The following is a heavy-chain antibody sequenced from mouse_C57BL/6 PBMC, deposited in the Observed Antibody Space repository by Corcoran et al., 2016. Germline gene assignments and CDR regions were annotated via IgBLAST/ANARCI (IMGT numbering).Heavy chain of an antibody. Sequence: QVQLQQSGPELVKPGASVKLSCKASGYTFTSYDINWVKQRPGQGLEWIGWIYPRDGSTKYNEKFKGKATLTVDTSSSTAYMELHSLTSEDSAVYFYARQELFYHGSSGYFDVWGTGTTVTVSS. J-gene: IGHJ1*03. CDR3: ARQELFYHGSSGYFDV. V-gene: IGHV1-85*01. CDR2: IYPRDGST. D-gene: IGHD1-1*01. CDR1: GYTFTSYD.